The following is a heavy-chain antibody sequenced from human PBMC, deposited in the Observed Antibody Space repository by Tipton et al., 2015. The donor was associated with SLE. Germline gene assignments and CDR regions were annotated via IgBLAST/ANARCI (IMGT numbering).Heavy chain of an antibody. D-gene: IGHD3-9*01. CDR2: ISVDGNTK. CDR3: ARELTYYDILTGYDLFDY. Sequence: SLRLSCAASGFSFSSHSMYWVRQAPGKGLVWVSRISVDGNTKSYADSVRGRFTISRDYAKNTLYLQMNSLRAEDTAVFYCARELTYYDILTGYDLFDYWGQGTLVTVSS. CDR1: GFSFSSHS. J-gene: IGHJ4*02. V-gene: IGHV3-74*01.